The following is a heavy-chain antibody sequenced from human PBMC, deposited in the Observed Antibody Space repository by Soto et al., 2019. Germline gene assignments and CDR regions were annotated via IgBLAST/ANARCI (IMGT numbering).Heavy chain of an antibody. V-gene: IGHV5-10-1*01. D-gene: IGHD6-19*01. J-gene: IGHJ6*02. Sequence: PGESLKISCKGSGYSFTSYWISWVRQMPGKGLEWMGRIDPSDSYTNYSPSFQGHVTISADKSISTAYLQWSSLKASDTAMYYCARRVRSSVLRNGNHYYGMDFWGPGTTVTVSS. CDR3: ARRVRSSVLRNGNHYYGMDF. CDR2: IDPSDSYT. CDR1: GYSFTSYW.